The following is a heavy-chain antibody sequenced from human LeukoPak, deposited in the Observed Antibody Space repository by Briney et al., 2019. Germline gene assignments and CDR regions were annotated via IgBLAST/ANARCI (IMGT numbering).Heavy chain of an antibody. CDR1: GFTFSSYE. V-gene: IGHV3-48*03. D-gene: IGHD3-22*01. CDR2: TSSSAGTV. CDR3: ARDASSGSDDAFDI. J-gene: IGHJ3*02. Sequence: GGSLRLSCAASGFTFSSYEMNWVRQAPGKGLERVSYTSSSAGTVYYADSVKGRFTISRDNAKNSLYLHMNSLRAEDTAIYYCARDASSGSDDAFDIWGQGTMVTVSS.